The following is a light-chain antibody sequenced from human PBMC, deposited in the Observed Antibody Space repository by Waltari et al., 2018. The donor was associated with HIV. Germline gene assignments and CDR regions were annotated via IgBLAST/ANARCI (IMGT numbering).Light chain of an antibody. CDR1: TSNIGRNY. CDR2: RND. V-gene: IGLV1-47*01. J-gene: IGLJ2*01. Sequence: QSVLTQPPSTSGTPGQRVTISCSGSTSNIGRNYVYWYQQFPGKPPKLLIYRNDQRPSGVPDRFSGSKSGTSASLAISGLRSEDEADYYCAAWDDSLSGLVFGGGTKLTVL. CDR3: AAWDDSLSGLV.